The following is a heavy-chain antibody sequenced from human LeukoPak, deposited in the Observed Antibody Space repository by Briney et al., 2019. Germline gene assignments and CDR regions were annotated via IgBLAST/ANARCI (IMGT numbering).Heavy chain of an antibody. D-gene: IGHD1-1*01. J-gene: IGHJ3*01. CDR1: GYTFTGYY. CDR2: INPNSGGT. V-gene: IGHV1-2*02. CDR3: ARDRGARLERFYAFDF. Sequence: ASVKVSCKASGYTFTGYYIHWVRQAPGQGLEWMGWINPNSGGTNYAQKFQGRVTMTRDTSISTAYMDLSRLTSDDTAVYFCARDRGARLERFYAFDFWGQGTTVTVSS.